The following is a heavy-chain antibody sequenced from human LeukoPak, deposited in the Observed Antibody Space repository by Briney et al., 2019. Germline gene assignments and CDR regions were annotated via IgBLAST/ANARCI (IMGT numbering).Heavy chain of an antibody. CDR3: ARRCGGSCFYAFDI. J-gene: IGHJ3*02. CDR2: IYSGGST. D-gene: IGHD2-15*01. Sequence: GGSLRLSCAASGFTVSSNYMSWVRQAPGKGLECVSVIYSGGSTYYADSVKGRFTISRDNSKNTLYLQMNSLRAEDTAVYYCARRCGGSCFYAFDIWGQGTMVTVSS. V-gene: IGHV3-66*01. CDR1: GFTVSSNY.